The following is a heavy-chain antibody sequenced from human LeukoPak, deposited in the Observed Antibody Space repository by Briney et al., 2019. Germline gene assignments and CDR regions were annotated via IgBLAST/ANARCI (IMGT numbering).Heavy chain of an antibody. D-gene: IGHD3-3*01. CDR1: GFTFSSNY. CDR3: ARERRDYDFWSGYTRYFDY. Sequence: GGSLRLSCAASGFTFSSNYMSWVRQAPGKGLEWVSVIYSGGSTYYADSVKGRFTISRHNSKNTLYLQMNSLRAEDTAVYYCARERRDYDFWSGYTRYFDYWGQGTLVTVSS. V-gene: IGHV3-53*04. CDR2: IYSGGST. J-gene: IGHJ4*02.